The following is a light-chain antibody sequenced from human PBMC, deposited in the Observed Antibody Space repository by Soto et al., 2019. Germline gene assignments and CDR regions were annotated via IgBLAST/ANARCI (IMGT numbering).Light chain of an antibody. CDR3: QQYGSSSS. J-gene: IGKJ4*01. CDR2: GAS. V-gene: IGKV3-20*01. Sequence: EIVLTQSPATLSLSPGERATLSCRASQSVSSYLAWYQQKPGQAPRLLIHGASSRATGIPDRFSGSGSGTDFTLTISRLEPEDFAVYYCQQYGSSSSFGGGTKVDIK. CDR1: QSVSSY.